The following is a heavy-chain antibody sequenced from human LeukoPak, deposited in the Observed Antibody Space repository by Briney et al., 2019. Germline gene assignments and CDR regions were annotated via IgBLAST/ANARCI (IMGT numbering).Heavy chain of an antibody. Sequence: ASVKVSCKASGGTFSSYAISWVRQAPGQGLEWMGGIIPIFGTANYAQRFQGRVTITADESTSTAYMELSSLRSEDTAVYYCARGQLSLRIRDAFDIWGQGTMVTVSS. CDR2: IIPIFGTA. V-gene: IGHV1-69*13. D-gene: IGHD5-18*01. CDR1: GGTFSSYA. CDR3: ARGQLSLRIRDAFDI. J-gene: IGHJ3*02.